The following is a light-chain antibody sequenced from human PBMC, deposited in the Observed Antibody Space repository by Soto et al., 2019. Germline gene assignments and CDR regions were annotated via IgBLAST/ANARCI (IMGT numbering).Light chain of an antibody. J-gene: IGKJ1*01. Sequence: IQMTQSPSSLSASVGDGVTITCRASQSISSYLNWYQQKPGKAPKLLIYAASSLQSGVPSRFSGSGSGTDFTLTISSLQPEDFATYYCQQSYSTPPTFGQGTKV. V-gene: IGKV1-39*01. CDR1: QSISSY. CDR2: AAS. CDR3: QQSYSTPPT.